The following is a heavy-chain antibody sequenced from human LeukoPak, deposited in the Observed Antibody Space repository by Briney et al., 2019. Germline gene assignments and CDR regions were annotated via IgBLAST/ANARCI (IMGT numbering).Heavy chain of an antibody. CDR1: GVSISIYC. D-gene: IGHD1-26*01. J-gene: IGHJ4*02. CDR3: VRDRELTY. CDR2: IYNSGST. Sequence: SETLSLTCTVSGVSISIYCWSWIRQPPGKGLEWIGYIYNSGSTSYNPSLKSRVTISVDTSKNQFSLKLTSVTAADTAVYYCVRDRELTYWGQGTLVTVSS. V-gene: IGHV4-59*01.